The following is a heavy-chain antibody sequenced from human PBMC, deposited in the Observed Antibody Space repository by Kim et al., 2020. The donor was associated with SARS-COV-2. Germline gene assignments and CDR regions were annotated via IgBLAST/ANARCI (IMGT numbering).Heavy chain of an antibody. V-gene: IGHV1-8*01. D-gene: IGHD2-21*02. Sequence: ASVKVSCKASGYTFIDYDINWVRQATGQGLEWMGWMNPSRDNSGFAQKFQGRVTMTRDTSISTAYMELSGLTSEDTAVYYCARGRCGGACYSEGYYHYYMDVWGTWTTVTVSS. CDR3: ARGRCGGACYSEGYYHYYMDV. CDR1: GYTFIDYD. CDR2: MNPSRDNS. J-gene: IGHJ6*03.